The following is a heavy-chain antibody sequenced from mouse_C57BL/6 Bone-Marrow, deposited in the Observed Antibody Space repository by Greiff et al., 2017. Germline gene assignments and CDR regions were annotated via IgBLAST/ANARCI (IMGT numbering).Heavy chain of an antibody. D-gene: IGHD1-1*01. Sequence: DVQLVESGGGLVQPGGSLSLSCAASGFTFTDYYMSWVRQPPGKALEWLGFIRNKANGYTTEYSASVKGRFTISRDNSQSILYLQMNALRAEDSATYYCARYSRGSFDYWGQGTTLTVSS. CDR3: ARYSRGSFDY. CDR1: GFTFTDYY. CDR2: IRNKANGYTT. J-gene: IGHJ2*01. V-gene: IGHV7-3*01.